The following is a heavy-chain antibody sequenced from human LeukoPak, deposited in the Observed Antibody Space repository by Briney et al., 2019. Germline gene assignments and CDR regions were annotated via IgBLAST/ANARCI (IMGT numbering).Heavy chain of an antibody. V-gene: IGHV4-34*01. J-gene: IGHJ4*02. CDR2: INHSGST. Sequence: PSETLSLTCAVYGGSFSGYYWSWIRQPPGKGLEWMGEINHSGSTNYNPSLKSRVTISVDTSKNQFSLKLSSVTAADTAVYYCARTLLPTYYYDSSGYSAAGALAYWGQGTLVTVSS. D-gene: IGHD3-22*01. CDR3: ARTLLPTYYYDSSGYSAAGALAY. CDR1: GGSFSGYY.